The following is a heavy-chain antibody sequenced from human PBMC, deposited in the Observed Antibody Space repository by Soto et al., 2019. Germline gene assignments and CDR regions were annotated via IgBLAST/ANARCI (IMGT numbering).Heavy chain of an antibody. D-gene: IGHD3-10*01. CDR1: GYTFTSYG. J-gene: IGHJ5*02. Sequence: ASVKVSCKDSGYTFTSYGISWVRQAPGQGLEWMGWISAYNGNTNYAQKLQGRVTMTTDTSTSTAYMELRSLRSDDTAVYYCARGVGSGSYYNQYNWFDPWGQGTLVTVSS. V-gene: IGHV1-18*01. CDR2: ISAYNGNT. CDR3: ARGVGSGSYYNQYNWFDP.